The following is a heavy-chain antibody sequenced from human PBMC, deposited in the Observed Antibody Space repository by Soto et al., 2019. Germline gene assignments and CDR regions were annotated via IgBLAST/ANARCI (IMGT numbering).Heavy chain of an antibody. D-gene: IGHD1-20*01. CDR3: ASSQKGYNWNYFDH. CDR1: GGSISGSYYY. Sequence: SETLSLTCAVSGGSISGSYYYWGWLRQPPGRGPEWIGSVFYTGFTSYNPSLESRVSVSVDTSKNQFSLKVSAVTAADTAVYYCASSQKGYNWNYFDHWGQGALVTVSS. J-gene: IGHJ4*02. CDR2: VFYTGFT. V-gene: IGHV4-39*01.